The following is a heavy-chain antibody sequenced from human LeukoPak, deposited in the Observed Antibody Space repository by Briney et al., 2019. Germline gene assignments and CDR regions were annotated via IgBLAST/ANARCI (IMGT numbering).Heavy chain of an antibody. V-gene: IGHV4-34*01. CDR1: GGSFSGYY. CDR2: INNNGST. Sequence: SETLTITCAVYGGSFSGYYCNWNRQPPAKGTESIREINNNGSTNYNPSLKSRVTISVDTSKNQFSLKLSSVTAADTAVYYCARSPTRAIAARVYWYFDLWGRGTLVTVSS. D-gene: IGHD6-6*01. J-gene: IGHJ2*01. CDR3: ARSPTRAIAARVYWYFDL.